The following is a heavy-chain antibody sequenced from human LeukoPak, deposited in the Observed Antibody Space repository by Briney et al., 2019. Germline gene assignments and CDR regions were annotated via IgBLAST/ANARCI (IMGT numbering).Heavy chain of an antibody. CDR1: GYTFTKYG. CDR3: ATDLRHVGYQYSSSWYG. Sequence: GASVKVSCKASGYTFTKYGISWVRQAPGQGLEWMGWISAYNGNTKYAQKFQDRVTMTTDTSTSTAYMELRSLRSDDTAVYYCATDLRHVGYQYSSSWYGWGQGTLVTVSS. V-gene: IGHV1-18*01. J-gene: IGHJ4*02. CDR2: ISAYNGNT. D-gene: IGHD6-13*01.